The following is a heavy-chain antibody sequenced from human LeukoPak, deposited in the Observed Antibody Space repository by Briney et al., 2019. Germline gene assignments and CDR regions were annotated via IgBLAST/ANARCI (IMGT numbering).Heavy chain of an antibody. CDR1: GFTFSSYG. CDR3: AKESTMRVAASLDY. J-gene: IGHJ4*02. CDR2: IRYDGSNK. V-gene: IGHV3-30*02. D-gene: IGHD6-19*01. Sequence: GGSLRLSCAASGFTFSSYGMHWVRQAPGKGLEWVAFIRYDGSNKYYADSMKGRFTISRDNSKNMLYLQMNSLRADDTAVYFCAKESTMRVAASLDYWGQGTLVAVSS.